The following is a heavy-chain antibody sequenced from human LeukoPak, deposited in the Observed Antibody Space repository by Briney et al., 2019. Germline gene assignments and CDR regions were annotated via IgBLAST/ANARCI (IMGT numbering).Heavy chain of an antibody. V-gene: IGHV3-7*01. D-gene: IGHD6-19*01. CDR3: ARDASALY. J-gene: IGHJ4*02. Sequence: GSLRLSCAASGFNSYNFWMTWVRQAPGKGLEWVANIKQDGSEKYYGDSVKGRFTISRDNARDSLYLQMNSLRDDDTSVYFCARDASALYWGRGTLVTVSS. CDR2: IKQDGSEK. CDR1: GFNSYNFW.